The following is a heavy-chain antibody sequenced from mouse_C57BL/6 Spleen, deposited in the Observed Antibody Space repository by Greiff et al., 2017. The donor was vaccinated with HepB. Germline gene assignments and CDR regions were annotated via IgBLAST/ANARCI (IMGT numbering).Heavy chain of an antibody. CDR2: INPNNGGT. J-gene: IGHJ4*01. CDR3: ARTPRIYYGYDRGGMDY. V-gene: IGHV1-26*01. D-gene: IGHD2-2*01. Sequence: EVQLQQSGPELVKPGASVKISCKASGYTFTDYYMNWVKQSHGKSLEWIGDINPNNGGTSYNQKFKGKATLTVDKSSSTAYMELRSLTSEDSAVYYCARTPRIYYGYDRGGMDYWGQGTSVTVSS. CDR1: GYTFTDYY.